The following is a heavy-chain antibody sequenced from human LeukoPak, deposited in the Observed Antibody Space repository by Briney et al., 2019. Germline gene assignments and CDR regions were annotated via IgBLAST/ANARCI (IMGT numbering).Heavy chain of an antibody. D-gene: IGHD6-13*01. CDR3: AREAAAGKDYYYYGMDV. CDR2: INPSGGST. CDR1: GYTFTSYY. V-gene: IGHV1-46*01. Sequence: ASVKVSCKASGYTFTSYYMHWVRQAPGQGLEWMGIINPSGGSTSYAQKFQGRVTMTRDTSTSTVYMELSSLRSEDTAVYYCAREAAAGKDYYYYGMDVWGQGTTVTVSS. J-gene: IGHJ6*02.